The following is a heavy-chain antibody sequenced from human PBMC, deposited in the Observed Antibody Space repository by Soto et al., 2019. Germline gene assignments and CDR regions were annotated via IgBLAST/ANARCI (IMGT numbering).Heavy chain of an antibody. CDR2: INPNSGGT. CDR3: ARVQWLGEDSSYGMDX. J-gene: IGHJ6*02. D-gene: IGHD6-19*01. CDR1: GYTFTGYY. V-gene: IGHV1-2*07. Sequence: ASVKVSCKASGYTFTGYYMHWVRQAPGQGLEWMGFINPNSGGTNYAHKFQGSVTMTRDTSISTAYMELSRLRSDNTAVYYCARVQWLGEDSSYGMDXWGQATSVTVS.